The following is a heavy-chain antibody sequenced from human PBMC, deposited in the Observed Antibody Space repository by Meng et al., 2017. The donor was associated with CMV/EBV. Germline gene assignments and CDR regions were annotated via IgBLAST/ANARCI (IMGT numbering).Heavy chain of an antibody. CDR1: GFTFSRYW. Sequence: LSCAASGFTFSRYWLHWVRQAPGKGLVWVSRINSDGSSIRYADSVKGRFTISRDNAKNTVYLQMDSLRAEDTAVYYCAILTSTVPRWGQGTLVTVSS. CDR3: AILTSTVPR. CDR2: INSDGSSI. V-gene: IGHV3-74*01. D-gene: IGHD4-17*01. J-gene: IGHJ4*02.